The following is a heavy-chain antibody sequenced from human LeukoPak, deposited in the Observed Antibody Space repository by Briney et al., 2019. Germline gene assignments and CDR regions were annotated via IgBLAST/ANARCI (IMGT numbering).Heavy chain of an antibody. CDR1: GLTFSDYT. CDR2: ISSSSSYI. D-gene: IGHD3-10*01. J-gene: IGHJ4*02. V-gene: IGHV3-21*01. CDR3: ARDYGSGSH. Sequence: GGSLRLSCAVSGLTFSDYTMSWVRQAPGKGLEWVSSISSSSSYIYYADSVKGRFTISRDNAKNSLYLQMNSLRAEDTAVYYCARDYGSGSHWGQGTLVTVSS.